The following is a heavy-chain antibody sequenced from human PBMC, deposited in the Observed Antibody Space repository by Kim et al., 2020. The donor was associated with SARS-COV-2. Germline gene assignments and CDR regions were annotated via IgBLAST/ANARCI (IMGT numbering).Heavy chain of an antibody. CDR3: ARGRYVAAAAVYYYGMDV. D-gene: IGHD6-13*01. Sequence: KGRFTNSRDNAKNSLYLQMNSRRAEDTAVYYCARGRYVAAAAVYYYGMDVWGQGTTVTVSS. J-gene: IGHJ6*02. V-gene: IGHV3-11*01.